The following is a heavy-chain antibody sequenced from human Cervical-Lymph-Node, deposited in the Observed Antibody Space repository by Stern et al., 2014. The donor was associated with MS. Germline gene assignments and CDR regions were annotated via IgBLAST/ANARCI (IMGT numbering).Heavy chain of an antibody. CDR2: MNPNSGNT. J-gene: IGHJ6*02. V-gene: IGHV1-8*01. CDR1: GYTFTSYD. D-gene: IGHD3-3*01. Sequence: QVQLVQSGAEVKKPGASVKVSCKASGYTFTSYDINWVRQATGQGLEWMGWMNPNSGNTGYAQKFQGRVTMTRNTSISTAYMELSSLRSEDTAVYYCARGPTYYDFWSGYYQGTYGMDVWGQGTTVTVSS. CDR3: ARGPTYYDFWSGYYQGTYGMDV.